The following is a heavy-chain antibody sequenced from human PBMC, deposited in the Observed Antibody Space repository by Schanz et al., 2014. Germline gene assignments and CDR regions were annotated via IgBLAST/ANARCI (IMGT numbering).Heavy chain of an antibody. V-gene: IGHV3-7*04. CDR3: ARGGGAAAST. CDR2: INQDGSQK. J-gene: IGHJ5*02. D-gene: IGHD6-13*01. CDR1: GFTFSSYG. Sequence: EVKLVESGGGVVQPGRSLRLSCAASGFTFSSYGMHWVRQVPGKGLEWVANINQDGSQKYYVGSVKGRFTISRDNAKDSLYLQMTSLRAEDTAVYYCARGGGAAASTWGQGTLVTVSS.